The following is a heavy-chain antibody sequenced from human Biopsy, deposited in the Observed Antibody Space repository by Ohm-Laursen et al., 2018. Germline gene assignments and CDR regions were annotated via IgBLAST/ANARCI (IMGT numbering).Heavy chain of an antibody. D-gene: IGHD1-26*01. V-gene: IGHV1-2*02. CDR3: ARGGLNYWYFDL. Sequence: GASVKASRKVSGYTFTDSNMHWGRQAPGQGLEWMGWINPNSGGTNYAQKFQGRVTMTRDTSMSTAYMELNRLRSDDTAVYYCARGGLNYWYFDLWGRGTLVTVSS. J-gene: IGHJ2*01. CDR1: GYTFTDSN. CDR2: INPNSGGT.